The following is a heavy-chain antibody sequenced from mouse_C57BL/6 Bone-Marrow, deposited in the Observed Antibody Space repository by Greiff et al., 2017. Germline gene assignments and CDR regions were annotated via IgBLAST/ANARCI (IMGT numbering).Heavy chain of an antibody. CDR3: ARAETAQATCGWFAY. V-gene: IGHV5-16*01. CDR2: INYDGSST. CDR1: GFTFSDYY. J-gene: IGHJ3*01. Sequence: EVQRVESEGGLVQPGSSMKLSCTASGFTFSDYYMAWVRQVPEKGLEWVANINYDGSSTYYLDSLKSRFIISRDNAKNLLYLQMSSLKSEDTATYYCARAETAQATCGWFAYWGQGTLVTVSA. D-gene: IGHD3-2*02.